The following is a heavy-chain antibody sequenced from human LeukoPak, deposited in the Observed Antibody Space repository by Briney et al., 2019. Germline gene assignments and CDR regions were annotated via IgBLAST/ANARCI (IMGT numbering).Heavy chain of an antibody. V-gene: IGHV4-34*01. J-gene: IGHJ6*03. CDR2: INHSGST. Sequence: SETLSLTCAVYGGAFSGYYWSWLRQPPGKGLEWIGEINHSGSTNYNPSLKSRVTISVDTSKKQFSLKLSSVTAADTAVYYCARHRRGLIQPVVPAANYYYYYMDVWGKGTTVTVSS. CDR1: GGAFSGYY. D-gene: IGHD2-2*01. CDR3: ARHRRGLIQPVVPAANYYYYYMDV.